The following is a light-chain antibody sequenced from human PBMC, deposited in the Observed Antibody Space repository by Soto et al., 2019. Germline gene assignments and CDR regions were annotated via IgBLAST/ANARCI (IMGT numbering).Light chain of an antibody. Sequence: DIQMTQSPSTLSGSVGDRVTITCRASQTISSWLAWYQQKPGKAPKLLIYKASSLESGVPSRFSGSGSGTEFTLSISSPQPDDFASYYCQQYNTFPLTFGGGTKVDIK. CDR3: QQYNTFPLT. V-gene: IGKV1-5*03. J-gene: IGKJ4*01. CDR2: KAS. CDR1: QTISSW.